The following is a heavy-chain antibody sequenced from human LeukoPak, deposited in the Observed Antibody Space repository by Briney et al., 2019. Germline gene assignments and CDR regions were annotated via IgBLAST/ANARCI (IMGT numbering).Heavy chain of an antibody. CDR3: AREANYGSGSYAFDY. Sequence: QPGGSLRLSCAASGFTFSSYAMSWVRQAPGKGLEWVSAISGSGGNTYYADSVKGRFTISRDNAKNSLYLQVNSLRAEDTAVYYCAREANYGSGSYAFDYWGQGTLVTVSS. V-gene: IGHV3-23*01. D-gene: IGHD3-10*01. CDR1: GFTFSSYA. J-gene: IGHJ4*02. CDR2: ISGSGGNT.